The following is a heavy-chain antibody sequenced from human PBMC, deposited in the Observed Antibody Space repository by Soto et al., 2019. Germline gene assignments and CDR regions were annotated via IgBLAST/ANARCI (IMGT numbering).Heavy chain of an antibody. CDR3: AREGKVTFGGTHSRYYYYGMDV. J-gene: IGHJ6*02. Sequence: SETLSLTCAVYGGSFSGYYWSWIRQPPGKGLEWIGEINHSGSTNYNPSLKSRVTISVDTSKNQFSLKLSSVTAADTAVYYCAREGKVTFGGTHSRYYYYGMDVWGQGTTVT. CDR2: INHSGST. CDR1: GGSFSGYY. V-gene: IGHV4-34*01. D-gene: IGHD3-16*01.